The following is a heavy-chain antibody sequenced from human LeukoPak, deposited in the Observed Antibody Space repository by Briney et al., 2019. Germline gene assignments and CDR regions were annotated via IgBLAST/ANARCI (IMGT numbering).Heavy chain of an antibody. D-gene: IGHD4-17*01. J-gene: IGHJ3*02. CDR3: AKDVEPKTTVIAFDI. CDR1: GFTFSDYV. CDR2: ISTSSSSI. Sequence: GGSLRLSCAASGFTFSDYVMSWVRRAPGKGLEWVSSISTSSSSIYYADSVKGRFIISRDNSKNTLSLQVNSLRAEDTALYYCAKDVEPKTTVIAFDIWGQGTKVTVSS. V-gene: IGHV3-23*01.